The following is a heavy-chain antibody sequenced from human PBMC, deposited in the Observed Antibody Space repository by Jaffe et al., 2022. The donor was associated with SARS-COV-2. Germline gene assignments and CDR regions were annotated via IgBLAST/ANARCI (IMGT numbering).Heavy chain of an antibody. D-gene: IGHD5-12*01. CDR1: GFTFSTYG. V-gene: IGHV3-30*18. CDR2: ISYDGSNK. J-gene: IGHJ5*02. CDR3: AKDSLGAIVVTTWFDP. Sequence: QVQLVESGGGVVQPGRSLRLSCAASGFTFSTYGMHWVRQAPGKGLEWVAAISYDGSNKYYADSVKGRFTISRDNSKNTLYLQMNSLRAEDTAVYHCAKDSLGAIVVTTWFDPWGQGTLVTVSS.